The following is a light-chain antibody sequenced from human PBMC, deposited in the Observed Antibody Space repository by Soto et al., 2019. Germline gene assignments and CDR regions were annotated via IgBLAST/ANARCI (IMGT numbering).Light chain of an antibody. V-gene: IGKV3-20*01. CDR2: RAS. CDR3: QQYGSSPLT. CDR1: QSVSSSY. Sequence: EIVLMQSPGTLSLSPGERATLSCRASQSVSSSYLAWYQQKPGQAPKVLIYRASSRATGIPDRFSGSGSGTDFTLTISRLEPEDFAVYYCQQYGSSPLTFGGGTKVDIK. J-gene: IGKJ4*01.